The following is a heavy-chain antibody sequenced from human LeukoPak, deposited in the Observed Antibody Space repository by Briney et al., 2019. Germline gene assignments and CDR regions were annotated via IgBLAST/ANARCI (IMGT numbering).Heavy chain of an antibody. D-gene: IGHD3-22*01. J-gene: IGHJ4*02. CDR2: IYYSGST. V-gene: IGHV4-59*01. CDR1: GGSISSYY. Sequence: SETLSLTCTVSGGSISSYYWSWIRQPPGKGLEWIGYIYYSGSTNHNPSLKSRVTISVDTSKNQFSLKLSSVTAADTAVYYCARVVKYYYDSSGYFDYWGQGTLVTVSS. CDR3: ARVVKYYYDSSGYFDY.